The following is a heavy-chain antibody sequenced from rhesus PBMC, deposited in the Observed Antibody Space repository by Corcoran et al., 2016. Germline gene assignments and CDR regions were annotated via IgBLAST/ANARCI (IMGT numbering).Heavy chain of an antibody. V-gene: IGHV4-80*01. CDR3: AILKGNAFDF. D-gene: IGHD1-44*01. CDR1: GDSISSYW. Sequence: QVQLQESCPGLVTPSETLSLTCPVSGDSISSYWWRWFRQPPGKGLEWIGEINGNRVSTNYIPSLKSRVTISRDTSKNQLSLKLISVTAADTAVYYCAILKGNAFDFWGQGLRVTVSS. J-gene: IGHJ3*01. CDR2: INGNRVST.